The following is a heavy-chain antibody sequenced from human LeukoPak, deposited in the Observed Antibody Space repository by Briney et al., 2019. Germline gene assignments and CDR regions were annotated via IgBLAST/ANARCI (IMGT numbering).Heavy chain of an antibody. Sequence: ASVKVSCKASGYTFTVYYMHWVRQAPGQGLEWMGWINPNSGGTSYAQKFQGRVTMTRDTSISTAYMELSRLRSDDTAVYYCARDGNWGSLRGAFDIWGQGTMVTVSS. D-gene: IGHD7-27*01. CDR3: ARDGNWGSLRGAFDI. CDR2: INPNSGGT. CDR1: GYTFTVYY. V-gene: IGHV1-2*02. J-gene: IGHJ3*02.